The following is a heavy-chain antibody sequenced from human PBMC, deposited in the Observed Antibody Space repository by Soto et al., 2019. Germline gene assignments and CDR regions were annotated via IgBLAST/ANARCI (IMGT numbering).Heavy chain of an antibody. CDR3: ASAARLAAAGTDNWFDL. CDR1: GYTFTSYA. Sequence: ASVKVSCKASGYTFTSYAMHWVRQAPGQGLEWVGIINPSGGSTSYAQKFQGRVTMTRDTSTSTVYMELSSLRSEDTAVYYCASAARLAAAGTDNWFDLWGQGTLVTVSS. CDR2: INPSGGST. J-gene: IGHJ5*02. D-gene: IGHD6-13*01. V-gene: IGHV1-46*03.